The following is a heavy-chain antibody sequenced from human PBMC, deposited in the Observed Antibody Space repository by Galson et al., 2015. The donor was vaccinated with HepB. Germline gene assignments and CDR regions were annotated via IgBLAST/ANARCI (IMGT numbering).Heavy chain of an antibody. D-gene: IGHD2-2*01. CDR1: GFTFSSYG. V-gene: IGHV3-30*18. J-gene: IGHJ4*02. CDR2: ISYDGSNK. CDR3: AKLAGGVVVVPAAVHFDY. Sequence: LRLSCAASGFTFSSYGMHWVRQAPGKGLEWVAVISYDGSNKYYADSVKGRFTISRDNSKNTLYLQMNSLRAEDTAVYYCAKLAGGVVVVPAAVHFDYWGQGTLVTVSS.